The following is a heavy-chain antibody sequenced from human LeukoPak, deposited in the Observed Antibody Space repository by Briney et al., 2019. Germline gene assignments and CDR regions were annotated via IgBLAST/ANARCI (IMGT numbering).Heavy chain of an antibody. V-gene: IGHV3-21*01. CDR1: GFTLSSYS. J-gene: IGHJ6*02. CDR2: VSSSSSAI. CDR3: ARALGWPSYYYGMDV. D-gene: IGHD6-19*01. Sequence: PGGSLRLSCAASGFTLSSYSMNWVRQAPGKGLEWVSCVSSSSSAIYYADSVKGRFTISRDNAKNSLYLQMNSLRVEDTAVYYCARALGWPSYYYGMDVWGQGTTVTVSS.